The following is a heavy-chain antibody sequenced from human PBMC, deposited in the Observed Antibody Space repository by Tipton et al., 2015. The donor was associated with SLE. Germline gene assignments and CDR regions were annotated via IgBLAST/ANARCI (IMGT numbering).Heavy chain of an antibody. V-gene: IGHV3-23*01. CDR2: ISSRADFT. Sequence: SLRLSCAASGTTFSNNAMTWVRQAPGKGLEWVSSISSRADFTYYADSVKGRFTISRANSKNTLFLQMNSLRAEDTAIYYCAKNRGAAPWYPFDYWGQGTLVTVSS. D-gene: IGHD6-13*01. J-gene: IGHJ4*02. CDR3: AKNRGAAPWYPFDY. CDR1: GTTFSNNA.